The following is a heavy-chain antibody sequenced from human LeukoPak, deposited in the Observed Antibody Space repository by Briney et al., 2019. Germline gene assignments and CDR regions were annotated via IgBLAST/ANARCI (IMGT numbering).Heavy chain of an antibody. J-gene: IGHJ4*02. Sequence: SETLSLTCAVYVGSFSGYYWSWIRQPPGKGLEWIGEINHSGSTNYNPSLKSRVTIPVDTSKNQFSLKLSSVTAADTAVYYCARGGYDSSGYFTAPDYWGQGTLVTVSS. D-gene: IGHD3-22*01. CDR1: VGSFSGYY. CDR2: INHSGST. V-gene: IGHV4-34*01. CDR3: ARGGYDSSGYFTAPDY.